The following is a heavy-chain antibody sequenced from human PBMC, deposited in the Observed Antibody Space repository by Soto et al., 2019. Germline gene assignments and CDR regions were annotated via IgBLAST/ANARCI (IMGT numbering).Heavy chain of an antibody. CDR2: IDPSDSYT. V-gene: IGHV5-10-1*01. D-gene: IGHD2-2*01. CDR1: GYSFTSYW. J-gene: IGHJ6*02. CDR3: ARQRYCSSTSCYYYYYGMDV. Sequence: GESLKISCKGSGYSFTSYWISWVRQMPGKGLEWMGRIDPSDSYTNYSPSFQGHVTISADKSISTAYLQWSSLKASDTAMYYCARQRYCSSTSCYYYYYGMDVWGQGTTVTVSS.